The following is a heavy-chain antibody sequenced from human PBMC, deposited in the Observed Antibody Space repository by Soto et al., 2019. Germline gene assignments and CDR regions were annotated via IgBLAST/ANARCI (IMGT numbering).Heavy chain of an antibody. V-gene: IGHV3-33*01. Sequence: GGSLRLSCAASGSTFSSYGMHWVRQAPGKGLEWVAVIWYDGSNKYYADSVKGRFTISRDNSKNTLYLQMNSLRAEDTAVYYCARDLGHYYDSSGYIDAFDIWGQGTMVTVSS. CDR2: IWYDGSNK. J-gene: IGHJ3*02. CDR3: ARDLGHYYDSSGYIDAFDI. D-gene: IGHD3-22*01. CDR1: GSTFSSYG.